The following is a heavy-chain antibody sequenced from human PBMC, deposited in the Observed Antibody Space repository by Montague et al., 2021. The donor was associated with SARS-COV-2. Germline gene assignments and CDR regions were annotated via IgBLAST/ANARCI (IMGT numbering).Heavy chain of an antibody. CDR3: ARQKMGSVTIFGVVMHDRWLDP. CDR1: GGSISSSSYY. V-gene: IGHV4-39*01. Sequence: SETLSLTCTVSGGSISSSSYYWGWIRQPPGKGLEWIGNIYYSGSTYYNPSLKSRVTISVDTPKNQFSLKLSSVTAADTAVYYCARQKMGSVTIFGVVMHDRWLDPWGQGTLVTVSS. J-gene: IGHJ5*02. CDR2: IYYSGST. D-gene: IGHD3-3*01.